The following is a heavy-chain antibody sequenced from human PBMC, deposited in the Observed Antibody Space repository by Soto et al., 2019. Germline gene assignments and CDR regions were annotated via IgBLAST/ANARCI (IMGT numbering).Heavy chain of an antibody. CDR1: GGSVTSNNW. J-gene: IGHJ4*02. CDR2: IFHSGST. Sequence: SLTCAVSGGSVTSNNWWSWVRQASGKGLEWIGEIFHSGSTNYNSSLESRVTISVDKSNNQVSLSLSSVTAADTAVYYCASRIVARPYWGQGTLVTVSS. D-gene: IGHD6-6*01. V-gene: IGHV4-4*02. CDR3: ASRIVARPY.